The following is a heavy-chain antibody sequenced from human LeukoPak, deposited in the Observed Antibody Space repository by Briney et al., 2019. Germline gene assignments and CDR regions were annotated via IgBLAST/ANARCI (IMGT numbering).Heavy chain of an antibody. J-gene: IGHJ4*02. V-gene: IGHV3-21*01. CDR3: ARDLPDYYDSSGLRGD. CDR2: ISSSSSYI. D-gene: IGHD3-22*01. CDR1: GFTFSSYS. Sequence: PGGSLRLSCAASGFTFSSYSMNWVRQAPGKGLEWVSSISSSSSYIYYADSVKGRFTISRDNAKNSLYLQMNSLRAEDTAVYYCARDLPDYYDSSGLRGDWGQRTLVTVSS.